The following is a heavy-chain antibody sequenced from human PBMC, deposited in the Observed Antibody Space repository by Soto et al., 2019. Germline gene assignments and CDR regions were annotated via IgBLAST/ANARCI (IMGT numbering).Heavy chain of an antibody. CDR3: ARQATDPYYYYYGMDV. Sequence: ASVKVSCKASGYTFTSYYMHWVRQAPGQGLEWMGIINPSGGSTSYAQKFQGRVTITADKSTSTAYMELSSLRSEDAAVYYCARQATDPYYYYYGMDVWGQGTTVTVSS. V-gene: IGHV1-46*01. CDR2: INPSGGST. J-gene: IGHJ6*02. CDR1: GYTFTSYY. D-gene: IGHD5-12*01.